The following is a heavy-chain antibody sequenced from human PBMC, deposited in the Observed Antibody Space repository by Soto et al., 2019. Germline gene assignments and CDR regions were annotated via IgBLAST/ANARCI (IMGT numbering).Heavy chain of an antibody. J-gene: IGHJ4*02. D-gene: IGHD3-22*01. CDR3: ARGGFDDSSGYYNDLDY. CDR1: GFTFSSYS. CDR2: ISSSSSTI. V-gene: IGHV3-48*02. Sequence: GGSLRLSCAASGFTFSSYSMNWVRQAPGKGLEWVSYISSSSSTIYYADSVKGRFTISRDNAKNSLYLQMNSLRDEDTAVYYCARGGFDDSSGYYNDLDYWGQGTLVTVSS.